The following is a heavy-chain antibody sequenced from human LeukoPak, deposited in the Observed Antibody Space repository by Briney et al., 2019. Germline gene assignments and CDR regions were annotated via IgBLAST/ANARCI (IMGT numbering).Heavy chain of an antibody. D-gene: IGHD3-10*01. Sequence: GGSLTLSCAVSGFTLWTHYMIWVRQAPGKGLEWVSFMHSAGSTYYADSVKGRFSISRDNSKNPLYLQMNSRRAGDTAVYYCATYRSGTYYNGLHWGQGTLVTVSS. CDR1: GFTLWTHY. J-gene: IGHJ4*02. CDR2: MHSAGST. CDR3: ATYRSGTYYNGLH. V-gene: IGHV3-66*01.